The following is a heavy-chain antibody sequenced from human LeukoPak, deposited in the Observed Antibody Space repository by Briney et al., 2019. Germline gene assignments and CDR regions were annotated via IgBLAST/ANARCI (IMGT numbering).Heavy chain of an antibody. CDR3: ARALLWFGEYYFDY. Sequence: ASVKVSCKASGHTFTSYGISWVRQAPGQGLDWMGWISAYNGNTNYAQKLQGRVTMTTDTSTSTAYMEPRSLRSDDTAVYYCARALLWFGEYYFDYWGQGTLVTVSS. CDR1: GHTFTSYG. D-gene: IGHD3-10*01. CDR2: ISAYNGNT. J-gene: IGHJ4*02. V-gene: IGHV1-18*04.